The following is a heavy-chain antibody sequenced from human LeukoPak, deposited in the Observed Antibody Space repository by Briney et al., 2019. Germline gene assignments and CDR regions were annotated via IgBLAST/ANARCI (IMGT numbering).Heavy chain of an antibody. CDR2: ISGSGGST. V-gene: IGHV3-23*01. Sequence: GGSLRLSCAASGFTFSSYSMHWVRQAPGKGLEWVSAISGSGGSTYYADSVKGRFTISRDNSKNTLYLQMNSLRAEDTAVYYCAKDFPAQTYYDILTGYYINYYYYGMDVWGQGTTVTVSS. J-gene: IGHJ6*02. D-gene: IGHD3-9*01. CDR1: GFTFSSYS. CDR3: AKDFPAQTYYDILTGYYINYYYYGMDV.